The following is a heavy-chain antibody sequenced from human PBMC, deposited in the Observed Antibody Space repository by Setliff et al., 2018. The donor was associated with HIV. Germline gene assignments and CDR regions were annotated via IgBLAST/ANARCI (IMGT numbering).Heavy chain of an antibody. CDR1: GYSISTTNY. CDR2: IYHSGST. Sequence: PSETLSLTCAVSGYSISTTNYWGWIRQPPGKGLEWIGSIYHSGSTYYNPSLKSRVTLSLDTSKNQFSLKLSSVTAADTAVYYCAREGWELASFDYWGQGTLVTVS. V-gene: IGHV4-38-2*02. D-gene: IGHD1-26*01. CDR3: AREGWELASFDY. J-gene: IGHJ4*02.